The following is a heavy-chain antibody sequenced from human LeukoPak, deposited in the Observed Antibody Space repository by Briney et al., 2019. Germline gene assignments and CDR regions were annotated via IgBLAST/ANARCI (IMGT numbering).Heavy chain of an antibody. CDR2: ISGSGGST. CDR3: AKDRRYSSGHYYFDY. V-gene: IGHV3-23*01. D-gene: IGHD6-25*01. CDR1: GFTFSSYA. J-gene: IGHJ4*02. Sequence: GGSLRLSCAASGFTFSSYAMSWVRQAPGKGLEWVSAISGSGGSTYYADSVKGRFTISRDNSKNTLYLQMKSLRAEDTAVYYCAKDRRYSSGHYYFDYWGQGTLVTVSS.